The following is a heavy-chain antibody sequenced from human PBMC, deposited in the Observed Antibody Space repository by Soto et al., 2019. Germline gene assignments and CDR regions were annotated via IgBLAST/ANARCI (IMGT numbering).Heavy chain of an antibody. CDR1: GFSFSSYW. CDR3: GGDGYGTLGY. Sequence: EVQVVESGGGLVQPGGSLRLSCAASGFSFSSYWMSWVRQAPGKGLEWVANIKQDGSEKYYVDSVKGRFTISRDNAKNSVFLQMNSRRVEDTAVYYCGGDGYGTLGYWGQGILVTVSS. CDR2: IKQDGSEK. D-gene: IGHD1-1*01. J-gene: IGHJ4*02. V-gene: IGHV3-7*05.